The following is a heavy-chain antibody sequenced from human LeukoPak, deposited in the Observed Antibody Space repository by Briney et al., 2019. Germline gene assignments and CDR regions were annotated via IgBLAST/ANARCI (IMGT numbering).Heavy chain of an antibody. J-gene: IGHJ6*03. CDR2: ISSSGNTM. CDR3: ARDPYSGNYGNDYYYYMDV. Sequence: GGSLRLSCAASGFTLSSYEMIWVRQAPGKGLEWVSYISSSGNTMFYADSVKGRFTISRDSAKKSLYLQVNSLGPEDTAVYYCARDPYSGNYGNDYYYYMDVWGKGTTVTISS. D-gene: IGHD1-26*01. V-gene: IGHV3-48*03. CDR1: GFTLSSYE.